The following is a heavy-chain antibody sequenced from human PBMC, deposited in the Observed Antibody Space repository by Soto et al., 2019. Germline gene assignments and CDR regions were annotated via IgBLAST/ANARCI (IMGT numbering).Heavy chain of an antibody. CDR1: GYTLTSYG. CDR2: ISAYNGNT. D-gene: IGHD3-3*01. J-gene: IGHJ3*02. CDR3: ARDLWIFGVVPHGAFDI. V-gene: IGHV1-18*01. Sequence: ASVKVSCKASGYTLTSYGISWVRQAPGQGLDWMGWISAYNGNTNYAQKLQGRVTMTTDTSTSTAYMELRSLRSDDTAVYYCARDLWIFGVVPHGAFDIWGQGTMVTVSS.